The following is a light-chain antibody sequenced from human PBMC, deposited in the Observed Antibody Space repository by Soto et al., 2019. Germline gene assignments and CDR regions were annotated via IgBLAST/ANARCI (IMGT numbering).Light chain of an antibody. CDR2: EGS. V-gene: IGLV2-23*01. CDR1: ISDVGSSGP. J-gene: IGLJ1*01. CDR3: CSYVGARTSV. Sequence: QSVLTQPASVSGSPGQSITISCSGSISDVGSSGPVSWYQHHPGQVPKLIIYEGSRRPSGVSSRFSGSKTGNTASLTITGLQAEDEANYYCCSYVGARTSVFGTGTKLTGL.